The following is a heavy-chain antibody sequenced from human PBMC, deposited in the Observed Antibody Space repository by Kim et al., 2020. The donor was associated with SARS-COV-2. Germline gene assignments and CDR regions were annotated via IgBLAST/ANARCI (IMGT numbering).Heavy chain of an antibody. D-gene: IGHD1-1*01. CDR1: GYTFTSYA. CDR3: ASKLERRGGFDY. CDR2: INAGNGNT. Sequence: ASVKVSCKASGYTFTSYAMHWVRQAPGQRLEWMGWINAGNGNTKYSQKFQGRVTITRDTSASTAYMELSSLRSEDTAVYYCASKLERRGGFDYWGQGTLVTVSS. V-gene: IGHV1-3*01. J-gene: IGHJ4*02.